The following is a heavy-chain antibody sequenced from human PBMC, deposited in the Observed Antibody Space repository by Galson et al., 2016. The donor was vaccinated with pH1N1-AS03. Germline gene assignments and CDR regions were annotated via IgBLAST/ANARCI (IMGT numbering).Heavy chain of an antibody. J-gene: IGHJ4*02. D-gene: IGHD1-26*01. CDR1: GYNFTDYY. Sequence: SVKVSCKASGYNFTDYYIHWVRQAPGQGLEWMGRINPKSGGTQYGEKFQGRVIMTRDTSISTGYMELSRPRSDDTAVYYCARGGGSALDSWGQGTLVTVSS. CDR3: ARGGGSALDS. V-gene: IGHV1-2*06. CDR2: INPKSGGT.